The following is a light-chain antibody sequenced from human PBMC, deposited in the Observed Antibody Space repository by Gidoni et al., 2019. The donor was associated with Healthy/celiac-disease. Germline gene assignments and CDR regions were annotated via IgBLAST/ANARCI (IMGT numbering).Light chain of an antibody. CDR2: KDI. CDR1: ALPKQY. J-gene: IGLJ3*02. CDR3: QSADSSGTYRRV. V-gene: IGLV3-25*03. Sequence: SYELTQPPSMSVSPVQTARITCSGDALPKQYAYWYQPKPGQAPVLVIYKDIESPSGIPERFSGSSSGTTVTLTISGVQAEDEADYYCQSADSSGTYRRVFGGGTKLTVL.